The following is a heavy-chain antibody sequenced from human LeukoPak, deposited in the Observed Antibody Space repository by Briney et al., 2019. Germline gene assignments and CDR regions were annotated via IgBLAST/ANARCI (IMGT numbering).Heavy chain of an antibody. CDR2: ISDTGNT. Sequence: TGGSLRLSCEASGFTFNTYSMNWARQAPGKGLEWVSAISDTGNTYHADSVKGRFTISRDSSKNTLFLQMNRLRPEDAAVYYCAKAPVTTCRGAFCYPFDYWGLGTLVTVSS. D-gene: IGHD2-15*01. J-gene: IGHJ4*02. V-gene: IGHV3-23*01. CDR1: GFTFNTYS. CDR3: AKAPVTTCRGAFCYPFDY.